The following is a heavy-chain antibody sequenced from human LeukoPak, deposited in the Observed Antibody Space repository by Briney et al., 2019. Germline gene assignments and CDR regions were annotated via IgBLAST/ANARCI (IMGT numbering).Heavy chain of an antibody. CDR1: GGSISSYY. CDR2: IYYSGST. J-gene: IGHJ5*02. Sequence: SETLSLTCTVSGGSISSYYWSWIRQPPGKGLEWIGYIYYSGSTNYNPSLKSRVAISVDTSRNQFSLKLSSVTAADTAVYYCARGGYDFWSGSKNWFDPWGQGTLVTVPS. D-gene: IGHD3-3*01. CDR3: ARGGYDFWSGSKNWFDP. V-gene: IGHV4-59*01.